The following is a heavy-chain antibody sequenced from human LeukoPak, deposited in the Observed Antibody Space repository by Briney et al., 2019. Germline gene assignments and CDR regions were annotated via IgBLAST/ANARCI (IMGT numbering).Heavy chain of an antibody. CDR1: GGTFSSYA. J-gene: IGHJ4*02. CDR3: ARPYSDTSGNLDY. Sequence: ASVKVSCKASGGTFSSYAISWVRQAPGQGLEWMGRIIPILGIANYAQKFQGRVTITADKSTSRAYMELSSVRCEETAVYYCARPYSDTSGNLDYWGQRPLVTVSS. CDR2: IIPILGIA. V-gene: IGHV1-69*04. D-gene: IGHD3-22*01.